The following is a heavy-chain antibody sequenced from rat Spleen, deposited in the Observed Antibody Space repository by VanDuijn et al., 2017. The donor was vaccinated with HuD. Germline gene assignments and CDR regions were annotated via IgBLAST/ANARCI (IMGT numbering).Heavy chain of an antibody. CDR3: ATHSGSY. CDR1: GFTFSSYG. J-gene: IGHJ2*01. V-gene: IGHV5-62*01. D-gene: IGHD4-3*01. Sequence: VQLVESGGGLVQPGRSMKLSCSASGFTFSSYGMLWIRQAPGKGLYWVPYISSSSATVYADAVKGRFTISRDNAKNTLYLQLNSLKSEDTAIYYCATHSGSYWGQGVMVTVSS. CDR2: ISSSSAT.